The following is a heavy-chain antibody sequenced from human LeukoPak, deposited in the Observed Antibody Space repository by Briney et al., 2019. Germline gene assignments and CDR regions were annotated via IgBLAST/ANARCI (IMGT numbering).Heavy chain of an antibody. CDR3: ARPHDILTGYIDP. J-gene: IGHJ5*02. CDR1: GYTFIDYY. CDR2: ISAYNGNT. Sequence: ASVKVSCKASGYTFIDYYMHWVRQAPGQGLEWMGWISAYNGNTNYAQKLQGRVTMTTDTSTSTAYMELRSLRSDDTAVYYCARPHDILTGYIDPWGQGTLVTVSS. V-gene: IGHV1-18*04. D-gene: IGHD3-9*01.